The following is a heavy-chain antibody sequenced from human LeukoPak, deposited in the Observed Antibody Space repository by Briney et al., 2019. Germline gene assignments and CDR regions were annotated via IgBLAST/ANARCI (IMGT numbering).Heavy chain of an antibody. V-gene: IGHV3-11*01. CDR1: GFTFRDYN. Sequence: GGSLRLSCAASGFTFRDYNMNWARQAPGKGLEWVSYITDSGSTIHYADSVNGRFTISGDNAKNSLYLQMNSLRAEDSAVYYCARSIGLTGGGVDVWGRGTTVTVSS. J-gene: IGHJ6*02. CDR3: ARSIGLTGGGVDV. CDR2: ITDSGSTI. D-gene: IGHD3-9*01.